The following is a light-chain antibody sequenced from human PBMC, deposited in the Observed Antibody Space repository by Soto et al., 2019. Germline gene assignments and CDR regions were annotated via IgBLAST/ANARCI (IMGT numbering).Light chain of an antibody. CDR2: AAS. Sequence: DIQMTQSPSSLSVSIGDRVTITCRASQGIRNDLGWYQQKPGKAPKLLIYAASSLQSGVPSRFSGSGSGTDFTLTISSLQPEDFTTYFCQQSYSTPRTFGQGTKVDIK. J-gene: IGKJ1*01. CDR3: QQSYSTPRT. V-gene: IGKV1-39*01. CDR1: QGIRND.